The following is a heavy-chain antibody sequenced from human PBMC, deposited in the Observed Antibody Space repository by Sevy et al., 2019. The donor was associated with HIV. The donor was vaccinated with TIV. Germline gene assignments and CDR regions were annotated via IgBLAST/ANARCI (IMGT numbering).Heavy chain of an antibody. CDR2: ISWNSGSI. J-gene: IGHJ6*02. CDR1: GFTFDDYA. Sequence: GGSLRLSCAASGFTFDDYAMHWVRQAPGKGLEWASGISWNSGSIGYADSVKGRFTISRDNAKNSLYLQMNSLRAEDTALYYCAKDKGSYYGSGSHGMDVWGQGTTVTVSS. CDR3: AKDKGSYYGSGSHGMDV. D-gene: IGHD3-10*01. V-gene: IGHV3-9*01.